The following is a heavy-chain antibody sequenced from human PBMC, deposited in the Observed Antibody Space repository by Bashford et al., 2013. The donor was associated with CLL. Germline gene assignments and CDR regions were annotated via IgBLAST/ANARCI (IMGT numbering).Heavy chain of an antibody. D-gene: IGHD3-22*01. CDR2: INSDGSST. Sequence: GGPVRLSCAASGFTFSSYWMHWVRQAPGKGLVWVSRINSDGSSTSYADSVKGRFTISRDNAKNTLYLQMNSLRAEDTAVYYCARGYYYDSSGYFPIDYWGRGNPSVTVSS. V-gene: IGHV3-74*01. CDR3: ARGYYYDSSGYFPIDY. J-gene: IGHJ4*02. CDR1: GFTFSSYW.